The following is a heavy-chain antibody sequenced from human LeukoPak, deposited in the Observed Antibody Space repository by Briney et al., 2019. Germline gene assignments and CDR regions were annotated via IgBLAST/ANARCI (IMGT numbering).Heavy chain of an antibody. D-gene: IGHD2-8*01. V-gene: IGHV4-31*03. CDR3: ARGGVQLDY. J-gene: IGHJ4*02. Sequence: SQTLSLTCTVSGGAISSGGYHWSWLRQHPGKGLEWIGYIYFSGSTSYNPSLKSRLSISVDTSKNQFSLTMNSVTAADTAVYYCARGGVQLDYWGQGTQVTVSS. CDR2: IYFSGST. CDR1: GGAISSGGYH.